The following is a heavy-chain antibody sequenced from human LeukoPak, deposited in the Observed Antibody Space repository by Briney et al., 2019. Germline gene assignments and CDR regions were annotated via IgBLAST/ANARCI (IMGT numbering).Heavy chain of an antibody. V-gene: IGHV3-20*01. Sequence: GGSLRLSCAASGFTFDDYGMSWVRQAPGKGLEWVSGINWNGGSTGYADSVKGRFTISRDNAKNSLYLQMNSLRAEDTALYHCARDRRAVGELWADAFDIWGQGTMVTVSS. D-gene: IGHD3-10*01. CDR2: INWNGGST. CDR3: ARDRRAVGELWADAFDI. J-gene: IGHJ3*02. CDR1: GFTFDDYG.